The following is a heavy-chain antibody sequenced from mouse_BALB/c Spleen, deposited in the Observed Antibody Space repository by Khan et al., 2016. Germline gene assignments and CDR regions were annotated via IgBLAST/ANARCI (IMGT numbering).Heavy chain of an antibody. J-gene: IGHJ2*01. V-gene: IGHV1-80*01. CDR3: ARSGYGYDY. D-gene: IGHD2-2*01. Sequence: QVPLQQSGAELVRPGSSVKISCKASGYAFSIYWMNWVKQRPGQGLEWIGQIYPGDGDTEYNGKFKDKATLTADKSSSTAYMQLSSLTSEDSSVYFCARSGYGYDYWGQGTTLTVSS. CDR1: GYAFSIYW. CDR2: IYPGDGDT.